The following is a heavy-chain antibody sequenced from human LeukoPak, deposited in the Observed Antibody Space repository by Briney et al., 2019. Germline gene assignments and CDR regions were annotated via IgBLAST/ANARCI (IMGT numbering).Heavy chain of an antibody. Sequence: PGGSLRLSCAASGFTFSSYSMNWVRQAAGKGLEWVSSISSSSSYIYYADSVKGRFTISRDNAKNSLYLQMNSLKAEDTAVYYCARASDLVPDYWGQGTLVTVSS. CDR2: ISSSSSYI. D-gene: IGHD2-2*01. J-gene: IGHJ4*02. CDR1: GFTFSSYS. V-gene: IGHV3-21*01. CDR3: ARASDLVPDY.